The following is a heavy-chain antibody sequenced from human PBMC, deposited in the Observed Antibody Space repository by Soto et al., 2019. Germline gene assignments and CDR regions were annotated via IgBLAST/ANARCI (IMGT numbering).Heavy chain of an antibody. CDR3: ARDLVIVGATNLLLTIDS. CDR1: GFTFSSYS. J-gene: IGHJ4*02. V-gene: IGHV3-48*02. CDR2: VSSSSSTI. Sequence: GGSLRLSCAASGFTFSSYSMNWVRPAPGKGLEWVSYVSSSSSTIYYADSVQGRFTVSRDNAKSSLYLQMNSLRDDDTAVYYCARDLVIVGATNLLLTIDSWGQGTPVTVSS. D-gene: IGHD1-26*01.